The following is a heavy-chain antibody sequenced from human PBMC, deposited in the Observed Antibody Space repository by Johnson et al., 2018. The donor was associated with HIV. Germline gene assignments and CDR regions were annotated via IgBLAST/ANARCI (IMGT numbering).Heavy chain of an antibody. V-gene: IGHV3-30*14. CDR2: ISYDGSNN. CDR1: GFTFSSYA. CDR3: ARDGRDLVTRGGFDI. J-gene: IGHJ3*02. D-gene: IGHD5-18*01. Sequence: QVQLVESGGGVVQPGRSLRLSCAASGFTFSSYAMHWVRQAPGKGLEWVAVISYDGSNNYYADSVKGRFTISRDNSKNMLYLQMNSLRPDDTAVYYCARDGRDLVTRGGFDIWGPGTVVTVSS.